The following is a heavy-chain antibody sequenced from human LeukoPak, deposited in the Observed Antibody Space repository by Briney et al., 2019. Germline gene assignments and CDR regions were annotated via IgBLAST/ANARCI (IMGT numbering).Heavy chain of an antibody. V-gene: IGHV3-23*01. CDR3: AKVKYSSGWSLDY. J-gene: IGHJ4*02. CDR1: GFTFSSYA. D-gene: IGHD6-19*01. CDR2: ISGSGGST. Sequence: GGSLRLSCAASGFTFSSYAMSWVRQAPGKELEGVSAISGSGGSTYYADSVKGRFTISRDNSKNTLYLQMNSLRAEDTAVYYCAKVKYSSGWSLDYWGQGTLVTVSS.